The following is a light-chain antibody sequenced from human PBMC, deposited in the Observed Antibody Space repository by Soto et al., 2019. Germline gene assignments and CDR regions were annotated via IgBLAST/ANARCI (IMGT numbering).Light chain of an antibody. V-gene: IGLV6-57*04. CDR3: QSYDSSNLHVV. Sequence: NFMLTQPHSVSESPGKTVTISCTRSSGSIASNYVQWYQQRPGSAPTTVIYEDNQRPSGVPDRFSGSIDSSSNSASLTNSGLKTEDEADYYCQSYDSSNLHVVFGGGTKLNVL. J-gene: IGLJ2*01. CDR1: SGSIASNY. CDR2: EDN.